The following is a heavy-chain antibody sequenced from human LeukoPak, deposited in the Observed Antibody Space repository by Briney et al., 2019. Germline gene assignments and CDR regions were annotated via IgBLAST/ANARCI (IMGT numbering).Heavy chain of an antibody. J-gene: IGHJ6*03. V-gene: IGHV3-21*01. CDR1: GFTFSSYS. CDR3: ARADSWFGERYYMDV. CDR2: ISSSSSYI. D-gene: IGHD3-10*01. Sequence: GGSLRLSCAASGFTFSSYSMNWVRQAPGKGLEWVSSISSSSSYIYYADSVKGRFTISRDNAKNSLYLQMNSLRAEDTAVYYCARADSWFGERYYMDVWGKGTTVTVSS.